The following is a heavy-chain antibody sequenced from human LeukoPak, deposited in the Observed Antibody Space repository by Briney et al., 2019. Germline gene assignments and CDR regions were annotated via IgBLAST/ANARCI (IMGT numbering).Heavy chain of an antibody. CDR1: GYTFTSYD. V-gene: IGHV1-8*01. Sequence: ASVTVSCTASGYTFTSYDINWVRQATGQGLEWMGWMNPNSGNTGYAQKFQGRVTMTRNTSISTAYMELSSLRSEDTAVYYCASLGVAGTIDYWGREPRVTVSS. CDR2: MNPNSGNT. D-gene: IGHD6-19*01. J-gene: IGHJ4*02. CDR3: ASLGVAGTIDY.